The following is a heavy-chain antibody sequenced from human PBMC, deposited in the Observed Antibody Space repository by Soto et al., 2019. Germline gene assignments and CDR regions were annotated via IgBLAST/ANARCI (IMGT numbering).Heavy chain of an antibody. V-gene: IGHV3-23*01. CDR1: GFTFGSYA. Sequence: AGGSLRLSCAASGFTFGSYAMSWVRQAPGKGLEWVSTISNSGNSTYYADSVKGRFTITRDNSQNTQYLQMNSLRAEDTAVYYCAKDKGYDSSEGGDYWGQGTLVTVSS. CDR3: AKDKGYDSSEGGDY. CDR2: ISNSGNST. D-gene: IGHD3-22*01. J-gene: IGHJ4*02.